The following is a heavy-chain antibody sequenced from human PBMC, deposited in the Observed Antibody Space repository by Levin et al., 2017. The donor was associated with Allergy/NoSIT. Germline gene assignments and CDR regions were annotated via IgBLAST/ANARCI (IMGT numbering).Heavy chain of an antibody. CDR2: IYPGQSDI. CDR1: GYNFANYW. J-gene: IGHJ2*01. CDR3: ARRLRSGTYWDLDV. D-gene: IGHD3-10*01. Sequence: GGSLRLSCEGSGYNFANYWIAWVRQMPGKGLEWMGIIYPGQSDIRYSPSFQGQVTLSADKSINTVYLQWSSLKASDSAMYYCARRLRSGTYWDLDVWGRGTLVTVSS. V-gene: IGHV5-51*01.